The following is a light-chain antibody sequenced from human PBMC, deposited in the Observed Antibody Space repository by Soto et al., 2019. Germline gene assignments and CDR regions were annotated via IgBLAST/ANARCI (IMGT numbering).Light chain of an antibody. CDR3: QHYGSSHPTT. J-gene: IGKJ5*01. Sequence: EIVLTQSPGTLSLSPGERVTLSCRASQIVISNYLAWYQQKPGQAPRLLIYGASQRATGLPDRFSGSGSGTEFTLTISRLEPEDFAVYYCQHYGSSHPTTFGQGTRLEI. CDR1: QIVISNY. CDR2: GAS. V-gene: IGKV3-20*01.